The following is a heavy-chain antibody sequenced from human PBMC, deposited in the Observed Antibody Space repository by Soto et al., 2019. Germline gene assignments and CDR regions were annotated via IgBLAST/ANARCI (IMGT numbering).Heavy chain of an antibody. CDR2: IYPGDSDT. J-gene: IGHJ3*02. D-gene: IGHD3-22*01. CDR1: GYSFTSYW. V-gene: IGHV5-51*01. CDR3: ARLGDSSNDAFDI. Sequence: PGESLKISCKGSGYSFTSYWIGWVRQMPGKGLEWMGIIYPGDSDTRYSPSFQGQVTISADRSISTAYLQWSSLKASDTAMYYCARLGDSSNDAFDIWGQGTMVTVSS.